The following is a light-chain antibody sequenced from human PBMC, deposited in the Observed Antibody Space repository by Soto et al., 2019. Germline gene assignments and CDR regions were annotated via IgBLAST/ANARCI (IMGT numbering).Light chain of an antibody. CDR2: EVN. Sequence: QSVLTQPASVSGSPGQSITISCTGTSSNVRSYKLVSWYQQHPGKAPKLMIFEVNKRPSGVSNRFSGSKSGNTASLTISGLKVEDEADYYCCSSGGSPTYVFGTGTKLTVL. V-gene: IGLV2-23*02. CDR3: CSSGGSPTYV. J-gene: IGLJ1*01. CDR1: SSNVRSYKL.